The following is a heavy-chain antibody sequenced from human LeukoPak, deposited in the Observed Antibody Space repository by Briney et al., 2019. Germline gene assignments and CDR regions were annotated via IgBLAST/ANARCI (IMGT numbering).Heavy chain of an antibody. J-gene: IGHJ5*02. Sequence: GASVKVSCKASGYTFTSYGISWVRQAPGQGLEWMGWINPNSGGTNYAQKFQGRVTMTRDTSISTAYMELSRLRSDDTAVYYCARDRLGKWERPEGVKTNWFDPWGQGTLVTVSS. CDR2: INPNSGGT. CDR1: GYTFTSYG. V-gene: IGHV1-2*02. D-gene: IGHD1-26*01. CDR3: ARDRLGKWERPEGVKTNWFDP.